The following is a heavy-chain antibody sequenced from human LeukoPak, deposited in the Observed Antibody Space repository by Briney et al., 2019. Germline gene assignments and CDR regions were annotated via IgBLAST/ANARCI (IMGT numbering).Heavy chain of an antibody. D-gene: IGHD6-19*01. CDR1: GGSISSSSYY. CDR2: IYYSGST. Sequence: SETLSLTCTVSGGSISSSSYYWGWLRQPPGKGLEWIGTIYYSGSTYYNPSLKSRVTISVDTSKNQFSLKLSSVTAADTAVYYCASSTSGWHDYWGQGTLVTVSS. J-gene: IGHJ4*02. CDR3: ASSTSGWHDY. V-gene: IGHV4-39*01.